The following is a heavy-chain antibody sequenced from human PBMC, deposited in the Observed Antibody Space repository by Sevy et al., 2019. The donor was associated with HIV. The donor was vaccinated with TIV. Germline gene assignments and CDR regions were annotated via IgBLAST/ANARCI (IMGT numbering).Heavy chain of an antibody. CDR1: GFTFNNYA. CDR2: ISGGGGGT. Sequence: GGSLRLSCAASGFTFNNYAMSWVRQAPGKGLEGKGLEWVSTISGGGGGTYYADSVRGRFTISRDNSKNTVYLQMSSLRTADTALYYCAKAYSVSYYIPYDAFDIWGQGTMVTVSS. CDR3: AKAYSVSYYIPYDAFDI. D-gene: IGHD1-26*01. J-gene: IGHJ3*02. V-gene: IGHV3-23*01.